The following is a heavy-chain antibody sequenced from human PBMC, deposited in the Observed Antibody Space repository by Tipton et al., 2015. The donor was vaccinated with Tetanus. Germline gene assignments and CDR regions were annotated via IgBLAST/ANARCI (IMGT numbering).Heavy chain of an antibody. D-gene: IGHD3-10*01. V-gene: IGHV3-11*01. CDR2: ISGSGNTI. J-gene: IGHJ4*02. CDR3: GVLVRGVLLTRVIEH. CDR1: GISFSDSY. Sequence: SLRLSCAASGISFSDSYMSWIRQAPGKGLEWVSYISGSGNTIYLADSVKGRMTTSRDNGKTSVYLQMNSLRAEDTAVYYCGVLVRGVLLTRVIEHWGQGALVTVSS.